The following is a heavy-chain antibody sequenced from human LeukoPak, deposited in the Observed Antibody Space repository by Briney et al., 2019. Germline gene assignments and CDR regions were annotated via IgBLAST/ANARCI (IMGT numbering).Heavy chain of an antibody. CDR3: ARDLHGSSSDYWFDP. V-gene: IGHV1-46*01. Sequence: ASVKVSCKASGYTFTSYYMHWVRQAPGQGLEWMGIINPSGGSTSYAQKSQGRVTMTRDTSTSTVYMELSSLRSEDTAVYYCARDLHGSSSDYWFDPWGQGTLVTVSS. D-gene: IGHD5-24*01. CDR2: INPSGGST. J-gene: IGHJ5*02. CDR1: GYTFTSYY.